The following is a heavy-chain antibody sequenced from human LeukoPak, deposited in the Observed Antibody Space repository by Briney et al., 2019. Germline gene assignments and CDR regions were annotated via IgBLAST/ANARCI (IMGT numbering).Heavy chain of an antibody. J-gene: IGHJ4*02. V-gene: IGHV1-18*01. Sequence: VASVKVSCKAFGYSFTSFGINWVRQAPGQGLEWMGWISAYNGHTNYAQKFQGRVTMTTDTSTNTANMELRSLRSDDTAVYYCARGTWETADRPYSFDTWGQGTLVTVSS. CDR3: ARGTWETADRPYSFDT. CDR2: ISAYNGHT. CDR1: GYSFTSFG. D-gene: IGHD1-26*01.